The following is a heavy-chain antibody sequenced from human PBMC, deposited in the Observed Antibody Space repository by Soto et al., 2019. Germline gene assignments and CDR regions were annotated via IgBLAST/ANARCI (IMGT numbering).Heavy chain of an antibody. V-gene: IGHV4-39*07. D-gene: IGHD6-19*01. CDR3: ARIPIAVADTDY. Sequence: SETLSLTCTVSGGSISSSSYYWGWIRQPPGKGLEWIGSIYYSGSTYYNPSLKSRVTISVDTYKNQFSLKLSSVTAADTAVYYCARIPIAVADTDYWGQGTLVTVS. J-gene: IGHJ4*02. CDR1: GGSISSSSYY. CDR2: IYYSGST.